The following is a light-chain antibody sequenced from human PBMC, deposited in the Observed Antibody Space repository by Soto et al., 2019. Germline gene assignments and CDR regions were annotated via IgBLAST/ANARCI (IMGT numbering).Light chain of an antibody. CDR1: QDINNIY. CDR2: GVS. J-gene: IGKJ1*01. CDR3: QHYGSSPRT. Sequence: IVFQQSPGPLAFSPGERAPLSRRASQDINNIYFAWYQQKPGQVPRLLIYGVSSRATGIPDRFSGSGSGTDFTLTINRLEPEDFAMYYCQHYGSSPRTFGQGTKVDIK. V-gene: IGKV3-20*01.